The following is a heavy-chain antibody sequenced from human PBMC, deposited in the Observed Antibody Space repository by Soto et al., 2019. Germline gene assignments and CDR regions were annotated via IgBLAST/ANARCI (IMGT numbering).Heavy chain of an antibody. V-gene: IGHV3-30-3*01. Sequence: GGSLRLSCAASGFTFISYAMHWVRQAPGKGLEWVAVISYDGSNKYYADSVKGRFTISRDNSKNTLYLQMNSLRAEDTAVYYCARDVEYSGSSGYYYYYGMDVWGQGTTVTVSS. CDR3: ARDVEYSGSSGYYYYYGMDV. CDR2: ISYDGSNK. J-gene: IGHJ6*02. D-gene: IGHD6-6*01. CDR1: GFTFISYA.